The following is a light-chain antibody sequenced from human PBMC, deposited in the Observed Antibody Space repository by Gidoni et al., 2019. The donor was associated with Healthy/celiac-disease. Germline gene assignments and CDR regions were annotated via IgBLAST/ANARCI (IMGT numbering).Light chain of an antibody. CDR2: DAS. J-gene: IGKJ4*01. CDR1: QSVSSY. Sequence: ELLLPQSPATLSLSPGERATLSCRASQSVSSYLAWYQQKPGQAPRLLIYDASNRAPCIPARFSGSGSGTDFTLTLSSLEPEDFAVYYCQQRSNWPPFTFGGGTKVEIK. CDR3: QQRSNWPPFT. V-gene: IGKV3-11*01.